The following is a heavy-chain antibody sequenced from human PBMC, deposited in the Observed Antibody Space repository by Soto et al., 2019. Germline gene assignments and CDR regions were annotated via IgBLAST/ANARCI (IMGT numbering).Heavy chain of an antibody. V-gene: IGHV1-18*01. Sequence: QVQLVQSGAEVKKPGASVKVSCKASGYTFTSYGISWVRQAPGQGLEWMGWISAYNGNTNYAQKLQGRVTMTTDTSTSTADMELRSLRSDDTAVYYCARGMRRYFDWLLEYYFDYWGQGTLVTVSS. CDR2: ISAYNGNT. D-gene: IGHD3-9*01. CDR1: GYTFTSYG. J-gene: IGHJ4*02. CDR3: ARGMRRYFDWLLEYYFDY.